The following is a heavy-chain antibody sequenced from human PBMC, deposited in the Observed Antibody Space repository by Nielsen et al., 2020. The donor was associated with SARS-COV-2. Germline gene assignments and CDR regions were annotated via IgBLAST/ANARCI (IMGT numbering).Heavy chain of an antibody. V-gene: IGHV4-39*07. Sequence: SETLSLTCTVSGGSISSSSYYWSWIRQPPGKGLEWIGEINHSGSTNYNPSLKSRVTISVDTSKNQFSLKLSSVTAADTAVYYCARNRGLYSSPFDYWGQGTLVTVSS. CDR3: ARNRGLYSSPFDY. CDR1: GGSISSSSYY. J-gene: IGHJ4*02. CDR2: INHSGST. D-gene: IGHD6-13*01.